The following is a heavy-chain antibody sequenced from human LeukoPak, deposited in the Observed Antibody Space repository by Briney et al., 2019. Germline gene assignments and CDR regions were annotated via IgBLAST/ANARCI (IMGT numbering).Heavy chain of an antibody. V-gene: IGHV4-59*01. CDR2: IYYNGGT. Sequence: PSETLSLTCTVSGGSMSPYYWSWVRQPPGKTLERIGYIYYNGGTNYNPSLRSRGTISVDTSKNQFSLKLNSVTDADTAVYYCARVGDYNDLGYWGQGTLVTVSS. D-gene: IGHD4-11*01. CDR3: ARVGDYNDLGY. CDR1: GGSMSPYY. J-gene: IGHJ4*02.